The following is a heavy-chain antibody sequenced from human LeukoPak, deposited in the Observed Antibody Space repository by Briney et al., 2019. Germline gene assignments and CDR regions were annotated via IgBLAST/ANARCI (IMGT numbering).Heavy chain of an antibody. CDR3: ARKGLGGELGGFDS. CDR1: GYTFGDYG. D-gene: IGHD1-7*01. Sequence: PGGSLRLSCAASGYTFGDYGMSWVRQVPGKGLEWVSGTNRRGDITGYADFVKGRFTIPRDNAKNSLCLQMNSLRVEDTALYHCARKGLGGELGGFDSWGQGTLVTVSS. CDR2: TNRRGDIT. J-gene: IGHJ4*02. V-gene: IGHV3-20*01.